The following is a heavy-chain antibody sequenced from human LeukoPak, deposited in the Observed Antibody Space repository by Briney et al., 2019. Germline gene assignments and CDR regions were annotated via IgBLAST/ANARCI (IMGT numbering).Heavy chain of an antibody. CDR1: GGSISSYF. J-gene: IGHJ5*02. V-gene: IGHV4-59*01. D-gene: IGHD3-22*01. Sequence: SETLSLTCTVSGGSISSYFWSWIRQPPGMGLEWIGYVYYSGSPNYNPSLKSRVTISVDTSKNQFSLRLRSVTAADTAVYYCERVFDDYYDSSADPPLWFDPWGQGTLVTVSS. CDR2: VYYSGSP. CDR3: ERVFDDYYDSSADPPLWFDP.